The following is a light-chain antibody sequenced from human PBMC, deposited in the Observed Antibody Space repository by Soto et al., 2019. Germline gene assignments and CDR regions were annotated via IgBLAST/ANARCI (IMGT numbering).Light chain of an antibody. CDR1: KLGDKY. Sequence: SYELTQPPSVSVSPGQTASITCSGDKLGDKYASWYQQKPGQSPVLVIYQDARRPSGIPERFSGSNSGNTATLTISGTQAVDEADYYCQTWASSTYVFGTGTKVTAL. CDR2: QDA. V-gene: IGLV3-1*01. J-gene: IGLJ1*01. CDR3: QTWASSTYV.